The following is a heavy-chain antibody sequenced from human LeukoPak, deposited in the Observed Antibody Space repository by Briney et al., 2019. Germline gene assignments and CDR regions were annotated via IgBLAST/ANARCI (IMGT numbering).Heavy chain of an antibody. CDR2: ISWNSGSI. Sequence: GGSPRLSCAASGFTFDDYAMHWVRQAPGKGLEWVSGISWNSGSIGYADSVKGRFTISRDNAKNSLYLQMNSLRAEDTALYYCAKSAEDDFWSGYMDVWGKGTTVTVSS. D-gene: IGHD3-3*01. J-gene: IGHJ6*03. V-gene: IGHV3-9*01. CDR1: GFTFDDYA. CDR3: AKSAEDDFWSGYMDV.